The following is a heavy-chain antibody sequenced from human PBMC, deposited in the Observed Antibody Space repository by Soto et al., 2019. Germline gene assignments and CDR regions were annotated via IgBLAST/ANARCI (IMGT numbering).Heavy chain of an antibody. Sequence: SETLSLTCTVSGGSISSSSYYWGWLRQPPGKGLEWIGSIYYSGSTYYNPSLKSRVTISVDTSKNQFSLKLSSVTAADTAVYYCASTDPRYCSSTSCYVGRYYGMDVWGQGTTVTVSS. CDR1: GGSISSSSYY. J-gene: IGHJ6*02. D-gene: IGHD2-2*01. V-gene: IGHV4-39*01. CDR3: ASTDPRYCSSTSCYVGRYYGMDV. CDR2: IYYSGST.